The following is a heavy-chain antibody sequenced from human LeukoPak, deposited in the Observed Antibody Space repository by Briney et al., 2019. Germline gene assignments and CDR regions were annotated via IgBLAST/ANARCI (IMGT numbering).Heavy chain of an antibody. V-gene: IGHV3-23*01. CDR3: ARAEIPYDFWSGYFDY. D-gene: IGHD3-3*01. CDR2: ISGGGGST. CDR1: GFTFSSYA. J-gene: IGHJ4*02. Sequence: GGFLRLSCAASGFTFSSYAMTWVRQAPGKGLEWVSAISGGGGSTDYADSVKGRFTISRDNAKNSLYLQMNSLRAEDTAVYYCARAEIPYDFWSGYFDYWGQGTLVTVSS.